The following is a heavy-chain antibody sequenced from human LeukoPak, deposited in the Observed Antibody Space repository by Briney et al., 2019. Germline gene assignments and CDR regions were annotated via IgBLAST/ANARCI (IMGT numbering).Heavy chain of an antibody. Sequence: GGSLRLSCAASGFTFSDYYMSWIRQAPGKGLEWVSYISSGSNTIYYVDSVKGRFTISRDNAKNSLYLQMNSLRAEDTAVYYCAKWGVRSGYHPLDYWGQGTLVTVSS. D-gene: IGHD3-3*01. CDR1: GFTFSDYY. V-gene: IGHV3-11*04. CDR3: AKWGVRSGYHPLDY. CDR2: ISSGSNTI. J-gene: IGHJ4*02.